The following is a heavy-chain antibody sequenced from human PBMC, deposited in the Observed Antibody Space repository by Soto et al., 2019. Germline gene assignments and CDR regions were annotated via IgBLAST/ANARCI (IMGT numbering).Heavy chain of an antibody. D-gene: IGHD4-4*01. CDR1: GFTFSTYS. CDR3: ARTYSTYFYGMDV. Sequence: QVQLVESGGGVVQPGRSLRLSCAASGFTFSTYSIHWVRRAPGKGLEWVALISYDGNNRYYVDSVKGRFTISRDNSKNTVYLQMNSLRAEDTAVYYCARTYSTYFYGMDVWGQGTTVTVSS. J-gene: IGHJ6*02. CDR2: ISYDGNNR. V-gene: IGHV3-30-3*01.